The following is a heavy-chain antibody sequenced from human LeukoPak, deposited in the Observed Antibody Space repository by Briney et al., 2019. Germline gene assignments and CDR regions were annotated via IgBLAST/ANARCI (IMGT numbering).Heavy chain of an antibody. CDR1: GGSFSGYY. Sequence: SETLSLTCAVYGGSFSGYYWSWIRQPPGKGLEWIGEINHSGSTNYNPSLKSRVTISVGTSKNQFSLKLSSVTAADTAVYYCARAQPYCSGGSCYQSYYYGMDVWGQGTTVTVSS. CDR2: INHSGST. CDR3: ARAQPYCSGGSCYQSYYYGMDV. D-gene: IGHD2-15*01. V-gene: IGHV4-34*01. J-gene: IGHJ6*02.